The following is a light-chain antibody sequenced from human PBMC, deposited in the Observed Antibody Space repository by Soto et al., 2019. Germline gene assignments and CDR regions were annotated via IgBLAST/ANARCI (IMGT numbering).Light chain of an antibody. J-gene: IGKJ1*01. CDR3: QQYNNWPRT. CDR1: QSVSSN. CDR2: GAS. Sequence: EIVMTQSPCTLSVSPGERATLSCRASQSVSSNLAWYQQKPGQAPSLLIYGASTRATGIPARFSGSGSGTEFALTISSLQSEDFAVYYCQQYNNWPRTFGQGTRWIS. V-gene: IGKV3-15*01.